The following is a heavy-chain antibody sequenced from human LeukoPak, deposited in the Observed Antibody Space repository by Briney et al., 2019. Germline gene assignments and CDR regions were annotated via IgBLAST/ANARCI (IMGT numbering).Heavy chain of an antibody. J-gene: IGHJ4*02. Sequence: PSETLSLTCTVSGGSISNNYWSWIRQPPGKGLEWIGYIYYTGTTNYNPSLKSRVTISVDTSKNQFSLKLSSVTAADTAVYYCARGRYCSSTSCYISGQYYFDYWGQGTLVTVSS. V-gene: IGHV4-59*01. D-gene: IGHD2-2*02. CDR3: ARGRYCSSTSCYISGQYYFDY. CDR2: IYYTGTT. CDR1: GGSISNNY.